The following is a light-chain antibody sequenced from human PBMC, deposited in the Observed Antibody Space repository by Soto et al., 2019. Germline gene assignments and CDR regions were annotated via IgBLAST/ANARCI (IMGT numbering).Light chain of an antibody. Sequence: EIVLTQSPGTLSLSPGERATVSCRASQSVGSYLAWYQKKPGQAPRLLIYGASTRATGIPARFSGSGSGTEFTLTISSLQSEDSAVYYCQQYNNWPPLTFGGGTKVDIK. CDR2: GAS. CDR3: QQYNNWPPLT. CDR1: QSVGSY. J-gene: IGKJ4*01. V-gene: IGKV3-15*01.